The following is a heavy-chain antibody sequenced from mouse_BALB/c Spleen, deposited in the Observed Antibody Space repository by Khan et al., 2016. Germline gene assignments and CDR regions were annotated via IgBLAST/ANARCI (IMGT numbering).Heavy chain of an antibody. Sequence: QVQLQQFGAELMKPGASVKIPCKATGYTFSSYWIEWVKQRPGHGLEWIGEILPGSGSATYNEKFKGKATFTADTSSNTAYMQLSSLTSEDSAVYYCARWLLGAMDYWGQGTSVTVSS. J-gene: IGHJ4*01. D-gene: IGHD2-3*01. CDR3: ARWLLGAMDY. V-gene: IGHV1-9*01. CDR2: ILPGSGSA. CDR1: GYTFSSYW.